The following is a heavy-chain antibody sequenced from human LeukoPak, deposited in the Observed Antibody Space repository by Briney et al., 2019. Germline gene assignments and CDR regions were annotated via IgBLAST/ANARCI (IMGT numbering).Heavy chain of an antibody. D-gene: IGHD4-17*01. CDR3: ARGYYGDYNFDY. CDR2: FIPIFGTA. CDR1: GGTFSSYA. V-gene: IGHV1-69*06. J-gene: IGHJ4*02. Sequence: GASVKVSCKASGGTFSSYAISWVRQAPGQGLEWMGGFIPIFGTANYAQKFQGRVTITADKSTSTAYMELSSLRSEDTAVYYCARGYYGDYNFDYWGQGTLVTVSS.